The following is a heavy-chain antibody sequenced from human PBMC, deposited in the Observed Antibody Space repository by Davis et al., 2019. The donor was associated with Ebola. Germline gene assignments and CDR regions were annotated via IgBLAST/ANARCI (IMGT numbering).Heavy chain of an antibody. D-gene: IGHD2-2*01. V-gene: IGHV1-69*13. CDR3: AKDEYQLLSGSWVV. J-gene: IGHJ6*02. CDR1: GGTFSSYA. Sequence: SVKVSCKASGGTFSSYAISWVRQAPGQGLEWMGGIIPIFGTANYAQKFQGRVTITADESTSTAYMELSSLRSEDTAVYYCAKDEYQLLSGSWVVWGQGTTVTVSS. CDR2: IIPIFGTA.